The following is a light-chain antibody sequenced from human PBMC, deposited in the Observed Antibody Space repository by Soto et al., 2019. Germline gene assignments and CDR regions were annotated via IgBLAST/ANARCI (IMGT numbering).Light chain of an antibody. J-gene: IGKJ4*01. CDR3: QQYNDWPLT. Sequence: IVMTQSPATLSMFPGERATLSCRASQSVSSDLGWYQQKPGQAPRLLIHGAFIRAAGVPARFSGSGSGTEFTLTISSLQSEDSAVYYCQQYNDWPLTFGGGTKVDIK. V-gene: IGKV3-15*01. CDR2: GAF. CDR1: QSVSSD.